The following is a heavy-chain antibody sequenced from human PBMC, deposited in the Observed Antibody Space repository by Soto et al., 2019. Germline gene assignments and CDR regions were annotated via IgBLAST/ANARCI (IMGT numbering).Heavy chain of an antibody. CDR1: GFTFNNYW. J-gene: IGHJ4*02. CDR2: IKTDGSSP. CDR3: ARDRIAGSGSCDN. Sequence: LRLSCAASGFTFNNYWMHWVRQAPGKGLVWVSRIKTDGSSPNYADSVEGRFTISSDNVKNTLYLQMNSLRVEDTAVYYCARDRIAGSGSCDNWGQGTLVTVSS. V-gene: IGHV3-74*01. D-gene: IGHD3-10*01.